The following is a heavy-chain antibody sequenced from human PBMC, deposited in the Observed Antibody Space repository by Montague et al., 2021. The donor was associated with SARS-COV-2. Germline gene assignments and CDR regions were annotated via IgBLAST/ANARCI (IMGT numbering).Heavy chain of an antibody. Sequence: TLSLTRTVSGGSISSGGYYWSWIRQHPGKGLEWIGYIYYSGSTYYNPSLKSRVTISVDTSKNQFSLKLSSVTAADTAVYYCARVVTIFGVGDTFDYWGQGTLVTVSP. CDR1: GGSISSGGYY. CDR3: ARVVTIFGVGDTFDY. D-gene: IGHD3-3*01. CDR2: IYYSGST. V-gene: IGHV4-31*03. J-gene: IGHJ4*02.